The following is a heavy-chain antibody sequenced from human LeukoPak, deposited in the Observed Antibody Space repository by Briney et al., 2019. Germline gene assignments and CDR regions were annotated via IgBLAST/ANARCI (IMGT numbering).Heavy chain of an antibody. V-gene: IGHV3-23*01. CDR2: ISGSGGST. CDR3: AKESHYSDYDY. CDR1: GFTFSRYW. Sequence: GGSLRLSCAASGFTFSRYWMSWVRQAPGKGLEWVSGISGSGGSTYYANSVKGRFTISRDNSKNMLYLQMKSLRADDTAVYYCAKESHYSDYDYWGQRTLVTVSS. J-gene: IGHJ4*02. D-gene: IGHD4-11*01.